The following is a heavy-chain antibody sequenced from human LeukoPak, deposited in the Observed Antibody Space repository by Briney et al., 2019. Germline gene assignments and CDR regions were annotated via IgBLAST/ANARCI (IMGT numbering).Heavy chain of an antibody. J-gene: IGHJ4*02. D-gene: IGHD6-6*01. CDR3: AKGLVGSSIADFFDY. CDR1: GFTFSSFG. Sequence: GGSLRLSCAASGFTFSSFGMHWVRQAPGKGLEWVAVIANDGKTTYYADSVKGRFTISRDNSKNTFYLQMNSLRGEDMALYYCAKGLVGSSIADFFDYWGQGILVTVSS. V-gene: IGHV3-30*18. CDR2: IANDGKTT.